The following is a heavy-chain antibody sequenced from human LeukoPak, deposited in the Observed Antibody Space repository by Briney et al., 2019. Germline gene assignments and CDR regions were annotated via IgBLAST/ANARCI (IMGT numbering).Heavy chain of an antibody. Sequence: GGSLRLSCAASGFPFNAYWMTWVRQAPGKGLEWVAVISYDGSNKYYADSVKGRFTISRDNSKNTLYLQMNSLRSEDTAVYYCARGRDETDYWGQGTLVTVSS. CDR2: ISYDGSNK. J-gene: IGHJ4*02. CDR1: GFPFNAYW. CDR3: ARGRDETDY. V-gene: IGHV3-30-3*01.